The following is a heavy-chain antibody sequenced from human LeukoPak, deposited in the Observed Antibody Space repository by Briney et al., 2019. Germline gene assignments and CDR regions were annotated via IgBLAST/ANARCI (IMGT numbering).Heavy chain of an antibody. CDR3: AKNHGV. V-gene: IGHV3-30*18. D-gene: IGHD4-17*01. CDR2: ISYDGSNK. CDR1: GFTFSSYG. J-gene: IGHJ4*02. Sequence: GGSLRLSCAASGFTFSSYGMHWVRQAPGKGLEWVAVISYDGSNKYYADSVKGRFTISRDNSKNTLYLQMNSLRAEDTAVYYCAKNHGVWGQGTLVTVSS.